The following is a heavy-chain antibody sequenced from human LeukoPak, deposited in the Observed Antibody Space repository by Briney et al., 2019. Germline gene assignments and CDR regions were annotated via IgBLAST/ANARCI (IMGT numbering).Heavy chain of an antibody. V-gene: IGHV3-72*01. Sequence: GGSLRLSCAASGFILSDHYIDWVRQAPGKGLEWVGRTRNKANSYTTEYAASVRGRFTISRDDPKNLLYLQMNSLKSEDTAVYYCGRSGRYRPSDLWGQGTLVTVSS. D-gene: IGHD1-26*01. J-gene: IGHJ5*02. CDR3: GRSGRYRPSDL. CDR2: TRNKANSYTT. CDR1: GFILSDHY.